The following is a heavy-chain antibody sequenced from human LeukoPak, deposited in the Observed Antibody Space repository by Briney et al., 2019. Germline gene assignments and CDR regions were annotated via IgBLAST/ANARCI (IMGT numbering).Heavy chain of an antibody. V-gene: IGHV1-2*02. CDR3: ARSGSIYYDSSGYYSFDY. CDR1: GYTFTGYY. J-gene: IGHJ4*02. Sequence: ASVKVSCKASGYTFTGYYMHWVRQAPGQGLEWMGWINPNSGGTNYAQKFQGRVTMTRGTSISTAYMELSRLRSDDTAVYYCARSGSIYYDSSGYYSFDYWGQGTLVTVSS. CDR2: INPNSGGT. D-gene: IGHD3-22*01.